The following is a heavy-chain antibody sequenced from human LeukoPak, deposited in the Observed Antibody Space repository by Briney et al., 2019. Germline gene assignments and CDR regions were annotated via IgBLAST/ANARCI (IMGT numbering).Heavy chain of an antibody. CDR1: GFTFSSYA. J-gene: IGHJ3*02. Sequence: HPGGSLRLSCAASGFTFSSYAMSWVRQAPGKGLEWVSAISGSGGSTYYADSVKGRFTISRDNSKNTLYLQMNSLRAEDTAVYYCAKLGSLLWFGETLKVEAFDIWGQGTMVTVSS. V-gene: IGHV3-23*01. CDR3: AKLGSLLWFGETLKVEAFDI. D-gene: IGHD3-10*01. CDR2: ISGSGGST.